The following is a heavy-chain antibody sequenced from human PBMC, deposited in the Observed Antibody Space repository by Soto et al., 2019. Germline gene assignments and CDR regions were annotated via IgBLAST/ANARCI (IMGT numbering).Heavy chain of an antibody. J-gene: IGHJ6*02. CDR2: IWYDGSNK. CDR1: GFTFSSYG. V-gene: IGHV3-33*01. CDR3: ARDPRDYDEYGMDV. D-gene: IGHD3-22*01. Sequence: QVQLVESGGGVVQPGRSLRLSCAASGFTFSSYGMHWVRQAPGKGLEWVAVIWYDGSNKYYADSVKGRFTISRDNSKNTLYLQMNSLRAEDTAVYYCARDPRDYDEYGMDVWGQGTTVTVSS.